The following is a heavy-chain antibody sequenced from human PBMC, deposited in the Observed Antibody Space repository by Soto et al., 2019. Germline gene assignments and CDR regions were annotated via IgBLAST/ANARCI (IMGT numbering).Heavy chain of an antibody. D-gene: IGHD2-2*01. J-gene: IGHJ4*02. V-gene: IGHV1-69*13. CDR2: IIPIFGTA. CDR1: GGTFSSYA. CDR3: ARPNYCSSTSCFED. Sequence: ASVKVSCKASGGTFSSYAISWVRQAPGQGLEWMGGIIPIFGTANYAQKFQGRVTITADESTSTAYMELSSLRSEDTAVYYCARPNYCSSTSCFEDWGQGTLVTVSS.